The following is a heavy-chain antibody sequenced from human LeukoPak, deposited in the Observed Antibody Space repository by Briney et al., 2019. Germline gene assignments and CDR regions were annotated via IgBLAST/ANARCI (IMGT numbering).Heavy chain of an antibody. CDR3: ARDYCGGDCFPDY. V-gene: IGHV1-2*06. D-gene: IGHD2-21*02. CDR1: GYTFSGYY. J-gene: IGHJ4*02. Sequence: GASVKVSCKASGYTFSGYYMHWVRQAPGQGLEWMGRINPNSGSTNYAQKFQGRVTMTRDTTISTAYMELSRLRSDDTAVYYCARDYCGGDCFPDYWGQGTLVTVSS. CDR2: INPNSGST.